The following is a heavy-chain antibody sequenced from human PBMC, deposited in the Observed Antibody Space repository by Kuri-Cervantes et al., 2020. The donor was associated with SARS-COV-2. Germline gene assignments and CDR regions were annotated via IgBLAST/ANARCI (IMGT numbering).Heavy chain of an antibody. D-gene: IGHD3-22*01. CDR1: GFTFSSYG. CDR3: GRVSDDTDHYRPFDY. Sequence: GESLKISCAASGFTFSSYGMHWVRQAPGKGLECVAKINQDGSEKYHVDSVKGRFTISRDNTKNSLFLQMNSLRAEDTAVYYCGRVSDDTDHYRPFDYWGQGTVVTVSS. CDR2: INQDGSEK. J-gene: IGHJ4*02. V-gene: IGHV3-7*01.